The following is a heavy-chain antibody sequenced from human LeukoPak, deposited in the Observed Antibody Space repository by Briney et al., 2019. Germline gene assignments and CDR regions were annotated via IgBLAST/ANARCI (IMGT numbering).Heavy chain of an antibody. V-gene: IGHV3-7*04. Sequence: GGSLRLSCAASGFTFSNYRMSWVRQAPGKGLEWVANINQDGSEKSYVDSVEGRFTISRDNAKKSLYLHVNSLRAEDTAVYYCARDIYGGHDYWGQGTLLTVSS. D-gene: IGHD2-21*01. CDR2: INQDGSEK. J-gene: IGHJ4*02. CDR3: ARDIYGGHDY. CDR1: GFTFSNYR.